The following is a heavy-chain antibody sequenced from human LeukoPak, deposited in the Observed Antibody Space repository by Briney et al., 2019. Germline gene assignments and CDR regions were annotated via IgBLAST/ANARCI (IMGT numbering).Heavy chain of an antibody. D-gene: IGHD6-13*01. CDR1: GFTFSSYG. J-gene: IGHJ4*02. Sequence: GGSLRLSCAASGFTFSSYGMHWVRQAPGKGLEWVAFIRYDGSNKYYADSVKGRFTISRDNSKNTLYLQMNSLRAEDTAVYYCAKPPINRSIAAAGTNDYWGQGTPVTVSS. CDR2: IRYDGSNK. CDR3: AKPPINRSIAAAGTNDY. V-gene: IGHV3-30*02.